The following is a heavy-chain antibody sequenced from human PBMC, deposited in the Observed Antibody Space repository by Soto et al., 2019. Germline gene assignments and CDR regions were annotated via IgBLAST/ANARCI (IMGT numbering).Heavy chain of an antibody. V-gene: IGHV1-2*02. D-gene: IGHD1-26*01. J-gene: IGHJ4*02. CDR3: ARGSPRMGALPTY. CDR1: GYTFTGYY. CDR2: INPKSGDT. Sequence: SVKVSCKASGYTFTGYYIHWVRQAPGQGLEWMGWINPKSGDTNYAQKFQGRVSMTRDTSITTAYTEVSRLKSDDTAVYYCARGSPRMGALPTYWGQGTLVTVSS.